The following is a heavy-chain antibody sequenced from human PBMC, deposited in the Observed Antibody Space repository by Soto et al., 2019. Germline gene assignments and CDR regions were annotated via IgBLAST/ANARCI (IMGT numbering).Heavy chain of an antibody. V-gene: IGHV4-39*01. Sequence: SETLSLTCTVSGGSVSSSSYYWGWVRQPPGKGLEWIGSVYYSRSTYYNPSLESRVTISVDKSKNQFSLKLMSLSAADTAVYYCGRLEGLATISYYMDVWGKGTTVTVSS. CDR3: GRLEGLATISYYMDV. D-gene: IGHD3-9*01. J-gene: IGHJ6*03. CDR1: GGSVSSSSYY. CDR2: VYYSRST.